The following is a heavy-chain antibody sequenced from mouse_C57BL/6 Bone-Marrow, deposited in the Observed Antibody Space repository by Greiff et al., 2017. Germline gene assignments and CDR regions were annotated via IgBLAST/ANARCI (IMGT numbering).Heavy chain of an antibody. V-gene: IGHV2-2*01. CDR1: GFSLTSYG. Sequence: QVQLQQSGPGLVQPSQSLSITCTVSGFSLTSYGVHWVRQSPGKGLEWLGVIWSGGSTDYNAAFISSLSISKDNSKSQVFFKMTSLQADDTAIYYLAQRDSWYFDVWGTGTTVTVSS. CDR2: IWSGGST. J-gene: IGHJ1*03. CDR3: AQRDSWYFDV.